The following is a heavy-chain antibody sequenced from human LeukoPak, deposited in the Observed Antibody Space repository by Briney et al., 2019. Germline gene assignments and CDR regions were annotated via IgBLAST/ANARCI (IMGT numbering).Heavy chain of an antibody. CDR3: AKVRYGGIFAGYQPNWDAFDI. V-gene: IGHV3-48*01. CDR2: IISSSSTI. D-gene: IGHD4-23*01. Sequence: GGSLRLSCAASGFTFSSYSMSWVRHAPGKGLEWGSYIISSSSTIYHADSVKGGFTITRDYSKNTLYLQMNRLRAEDTAVYYCAKVRYGGIFAGYQPNWDAFDIWGQGTMVTVSS. CDR1: GFTFSSYS. J-gene: IGHJ3*02.